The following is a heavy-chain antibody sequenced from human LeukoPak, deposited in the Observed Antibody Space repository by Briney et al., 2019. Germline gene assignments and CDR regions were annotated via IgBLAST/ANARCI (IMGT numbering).Heavy chain of an antibody. CDR3: ARGGYSSSLEGGRYFFDY. D-gene: IGHD6-13*01. CDR1: GGSISSYY. J-gene: IGHJ4*02. Sequence: SETLSLTCTVSGGSISSYYWSWIRQPAGKGLEWIGRIYTSGSTNYNPSLKSRVTMSVDTSKNQFSLKLSSVTAADTAVYYCARGGYSSSLEGGRYFFDYWGQGTLVTVSS. V-gene: IGHV4-4*07. CDR2: IYTSGST.